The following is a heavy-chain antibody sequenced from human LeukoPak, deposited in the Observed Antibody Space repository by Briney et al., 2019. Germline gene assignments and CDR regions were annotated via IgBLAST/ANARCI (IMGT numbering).Heavy chain of an antibody. V-gene: IGHV4-59*01. CDR3: ARDPSGSFFNWFDP. D-gene: IGHD1-26*01. Sequence: SETLSLTCTVSGGSISSYYWSWIRQPPGKGLEWIGYIYKSGGTNYNPSLKSRVTISVDTSKNQFSLKLRSVTAADTAVYCARDPSGSFFNWFDPWGQGTLVTVSS. CDR1: GGSISSYY. J-gene: IGHJ5*02. CDR2: IYKSGGT.